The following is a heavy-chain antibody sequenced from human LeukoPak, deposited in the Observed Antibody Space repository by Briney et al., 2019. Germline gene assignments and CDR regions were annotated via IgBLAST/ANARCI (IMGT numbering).Heavy chain of an antibody. CDR2: ISSSGSTI. J-gene: IGHJ4*02. CDR3: AKGEGAVAGWGYYFDY. D-gene: IGHD6-19*01. V-gene: IGHV3-48*03. Sequence: GGSLRLSCAASGFTFSSYEMNWVRQAPGKGLEWVLYISSSGSTIYYADSVKGRFTISRDNAKNSLYLQMNSLRAEDAAVYYCAKGEGAVAGWGYYFDYWGQGTLVTVSS. CDR1: GFTFSSYE.